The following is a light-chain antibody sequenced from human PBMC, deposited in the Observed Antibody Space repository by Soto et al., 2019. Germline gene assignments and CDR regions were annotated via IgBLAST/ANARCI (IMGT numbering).Light chain of an antibody. CDR1: SSNIGSNT. V-gene: IGLV1-44*01. CDR2: SNN. J-gene: IGLJ2*01. CDR3: AAWDDSLNGYVV. Sequence: QSVLTQPPSASGTPGQRVTISCSGSSSNIGSNTVNWYQQLPGTAPKLLIYSNNQRPSGVPDRFSGSKSGTSASLAISGLQSDEESDYYCAAWDDSLNGYVVFGGGTRLTFL.